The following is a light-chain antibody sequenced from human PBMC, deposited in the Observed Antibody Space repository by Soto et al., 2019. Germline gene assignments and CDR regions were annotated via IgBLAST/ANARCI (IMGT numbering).Light chain of an antibody. Sequence: DIQMTQSPSSLSASVGDRVTITCRASQGISSYLAWYQQKPGKVPKLLIYAASTLQSGVPSRFSDSGSGTDFALHISTLQPEDGATYYCQQYNSAPQAFGQGTKVEIQ. CDR2: AAS. CDR3: QQYNSAPQA. J-gene: IGKJ1*01. CDR1: QGISSY. V-gene: IGKV1-27*01.